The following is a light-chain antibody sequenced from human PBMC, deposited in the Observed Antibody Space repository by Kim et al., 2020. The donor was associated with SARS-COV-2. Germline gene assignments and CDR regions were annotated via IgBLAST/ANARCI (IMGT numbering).Light chain of an antibody. Sequence: VLTQSPGTLSLSPGERATLSCRASQSVSSTYLAWYQQKPGQAPRLLMSDASTRATGIPDRFSGSGSETDFTLTISRLEPEDFAVYYCQQYVTSRTFGQGTKVDIK. CDR3: QQYVTSRT. CDR2: DAS. V-gene: IGKV3-20*01. J-gene: IGKJ1*01. CDR1: QSVSSTY.